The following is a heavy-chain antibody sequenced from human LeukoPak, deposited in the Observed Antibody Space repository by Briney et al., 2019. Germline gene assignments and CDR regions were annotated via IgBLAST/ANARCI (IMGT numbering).Heavy chain of an antibody. J-gene: IGHJ4*02. CDR2: IYSGGST. CDR3: ARDGLGGGIDY. D-gene: IGHD3-16*01. V-gene: IGHV3-53*01. Sequence: PGGSLRLSCAASGFTVSSNYMSWVRQAPGKGLEWVSVIYSGGSTYYADSVKGRFTISRDNSKNTLYIQMNSLRAEDKAVYYCARDGLGGGIDYWGQGTLVTVSS. CDR1: GFTVSSNY.